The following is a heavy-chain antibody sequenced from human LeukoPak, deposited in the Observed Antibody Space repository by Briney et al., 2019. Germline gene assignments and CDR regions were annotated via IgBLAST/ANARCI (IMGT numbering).Heavy chain of an antibody. V-gene: IGHV3-23*01. CDR1: GFTFSSYA. J-gene: IGHJ4*02. CDR3: AKAKPSVYYDSSGYYPARTYYFDY. Sequence: PGGSLRLSCAASGFTFSSYAMSWVRQAPGKGLEWVSAISGSGGSTYYADSVKGRFTISRDNSKNTLYLQMNSLRAEGTAVYYCAKAKPSVYYDSSGYYPARTYYFDYWGQGTLVTVSS. CDR2: ISGSGGST. D-gene: IGHD3-22*01.